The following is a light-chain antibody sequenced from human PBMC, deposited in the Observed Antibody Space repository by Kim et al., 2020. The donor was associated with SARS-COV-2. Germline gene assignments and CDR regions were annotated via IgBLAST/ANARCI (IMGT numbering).Light chain of an antibody. Sequence: RVTISCSESLSNIGSNYEYWYQQIRRTAPKLLIYKNNQRPSGVPDRFSGSKSGTSASLAISWLRSEDEADYYCAAWDDSLSGHVVFGGGTQLTVL. CDR2: KNN. V-gene: IGLV1-47*01. CDR3: AAWDDSLSGHVV. J-gene: IGLJ2*01. CDR1: LSNIGSNY.